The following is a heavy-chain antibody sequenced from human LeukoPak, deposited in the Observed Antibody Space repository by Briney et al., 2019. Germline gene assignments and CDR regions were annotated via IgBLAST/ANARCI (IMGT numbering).Heavy chain of an antibody. V-gene: IGHV3-74*01. J-gene: IGHJ6*03. CDR2: INSDGSLT. CDR1: GFTFSAYW. CDR3: AFGSGREGYMDV. Sequence: GGSLRLSCAASGFTFSAYWMNWVRQTPGKGLVWVSRINSDGSLTYYADSVKGRFTISRDNAKNTLYLQMNSLRVDDTAVYYCAFGSGREGYMDVWGKGTTVTVSS. D-gene: IGHD3-10*01.